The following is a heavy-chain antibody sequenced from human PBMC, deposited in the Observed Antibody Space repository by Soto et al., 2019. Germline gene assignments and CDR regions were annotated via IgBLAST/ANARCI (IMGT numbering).Heavy chain of an antibody. CDR3: ARPPKRYYYGSVTNPEFDP. D-gene: IGHD3-10*01. V-gene: IGHV4-34*01. CDR1: GGTFSGYY. J-gene: IGHJ5*02. CDR2: INHSGST. Sequence: SETLSLTCAVYGGTFSGYYWSWIRQPPGKGLEWIGEINHSGSTNYNPSLKSRVTISVDTSKNQFSLKLSSVTAADTAVYYCARPPKRYYYGSVTNPEFDPWGQGTLVTVS.